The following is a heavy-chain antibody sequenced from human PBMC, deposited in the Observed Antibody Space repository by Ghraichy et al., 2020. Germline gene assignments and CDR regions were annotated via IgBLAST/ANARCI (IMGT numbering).Heavy chain of an antibody. CDR2: IYHSGSA. Sequence: SETLSLTCAASGGSINRGDYSWGWIRQPSGKGLEWIGGIYHSGSAYHNPSLESRVTLLLDRSKNQFSLRLTSVTAADTAIYYCARAPGGAFDPWGQGTLVTVSS. CDR1: GGSINRGDYS. J-gene: IGHJ5*02. V-gene: IGHV4-30-2*01. CDR3: ARAPGGAFDP. D-gene: IGHD3-16*01.